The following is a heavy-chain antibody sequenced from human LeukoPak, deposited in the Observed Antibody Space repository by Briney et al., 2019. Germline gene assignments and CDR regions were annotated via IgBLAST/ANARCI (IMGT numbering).Heavy chain of an antibody. CDR3: ARGGYSYGYKLGIDY. V-gene: IGHV5-51*01. CDR1: GHYFTTYW. J-gene: IGHJ4*02. Sequence: GESLKISCKVSGHYFTTYWIGWVRQMPGKGLEWMGIIYPGDTDTKYSPSFQGQVTISADKSISTAYLQWSSLRASDTAMYYCARGGYSYGYKLGIDYWGQGTLVTVSS. CDR2: IYPGDTDT. D-gene: IGHD5-18*01.